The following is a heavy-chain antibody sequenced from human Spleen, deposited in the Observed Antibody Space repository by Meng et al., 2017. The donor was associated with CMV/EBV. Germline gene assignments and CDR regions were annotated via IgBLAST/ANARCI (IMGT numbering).Heavy chain of an antibody. Sequence: SETLSLTCTVSGGSISSSSYYWGWIRQPPGKGLEWIGSIYYSGSTYYNPSLKSRFTISRDTSKNTLYLQMNSLRAEDTAVYYCAREDCSTTSCFLDIWGQGTMVTVSS. CDR1: GGSISSSSYY. CDR3: AREDCSTTSCFLDI. V-gene: IGHV4-39*07. D-gene: IGHD2-2*01. J-gene: IGHJ3*02. CDR2: IYYSGST.